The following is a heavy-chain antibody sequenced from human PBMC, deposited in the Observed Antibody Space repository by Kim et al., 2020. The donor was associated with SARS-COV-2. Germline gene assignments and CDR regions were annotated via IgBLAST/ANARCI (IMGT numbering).Heavy chain of an antibody. Sequence: YYADSVKGRFTTSRDSARNTVYRQMNSLRAEDRAGYYCASDPGDPKGMDVWGQGTTVTV. CDR3: ASDPGDPKGMDV. J-gene: IGHJ6*02. V-gene: IGHV3-66*01.